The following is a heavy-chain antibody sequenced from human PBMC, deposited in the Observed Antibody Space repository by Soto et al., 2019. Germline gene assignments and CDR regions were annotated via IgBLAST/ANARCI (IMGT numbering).Heavy chain of an antibody. J-gene: IGHJ4*02. CDR3: ASGGKPIVVAMDY. V-gene: IGHV1-69*13. CDR1: GGTFSSYA. D-gene: IGHD2-2*01. CDR2: IIPIFGTA. Sequence: GASVKVSCKASGGTFSSYAISWARQAPGQGLEWMGGIIPIFGTANYAQKLQGRVTITADESTSTAYMELSSLRSEDTAVYYCASGGKPIVVAMDYWGQGTLVTVYS.